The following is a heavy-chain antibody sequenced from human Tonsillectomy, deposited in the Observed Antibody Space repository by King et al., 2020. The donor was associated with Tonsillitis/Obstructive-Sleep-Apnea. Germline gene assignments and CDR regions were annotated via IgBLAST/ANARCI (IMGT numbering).Heavy chain of an antibody. J-gene: IGHJ3*01. CDR3: TRVGTSGRYSFDV. Sequence: VQLVESGGGLIQPGRSLRLSCTTSGFTFGDYGMSWVRQAPGKGLEWVAFIRSKTYGGTTEYAASVRGRFTISKDDSKSIAYLQMNSLKTEDTALYYCTRVGTSGRYSFDVWGQGTMVTVS. V-gene: IGHV3-49*04. CDR1: GFTFGDYG. CDR2: IRSKTYGGTT. D-gene: IGHD1-26*01.